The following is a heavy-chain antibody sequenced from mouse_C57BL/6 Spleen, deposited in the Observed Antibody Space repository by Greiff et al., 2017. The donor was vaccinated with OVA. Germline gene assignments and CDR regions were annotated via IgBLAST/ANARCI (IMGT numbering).Heavy chain of an antibody. V-gene: IGHV1-69*01. Sequence: QVQLQQPGAELVMPGASVKLSCKASGYTFTSYWMHWVKQRPGQGLEWIGVIDPSDSYTNYNQKFKGKSTLTVDKSSSTAYMQLSSLTSEDSAVYYGARSGGLLRGFAYWGQGTLVTVSA. D-gene: IGHD1-1*01. CDR1: GYTFTSYW. J-gene: IGHJ3*01. CDR3: ARSGGLLRGFAY. CDR2: IDPSDSYT.